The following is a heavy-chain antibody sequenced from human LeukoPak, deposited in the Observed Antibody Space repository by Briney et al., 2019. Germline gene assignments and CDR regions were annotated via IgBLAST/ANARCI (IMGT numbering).Heavy chain of an antibody. Sequence: SETLSLTCTVSGGSISGYYWTWIRQLPGKGLEWIGYIYNSGITNYNPSLKSRVTVSVDTSKNQFSLRLTSVTVADTAVYYCARSVPSLDYLFDSWGHGTLVTVSS. V-gene: IGHV4-59*08. J-gene: IGHJ5*01. CDR1: GGSISGYY. D-gene: IGHD4-11*01. CDR3: ARSVPSLDYLFDS. CDR2: IYNSGIT.